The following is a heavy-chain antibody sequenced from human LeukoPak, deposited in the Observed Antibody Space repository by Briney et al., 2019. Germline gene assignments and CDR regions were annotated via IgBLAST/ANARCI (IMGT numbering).Heavy chain of an antibody. CDR1: GGTISAYY. Sequence: SETLSLTCVVSGGTISAYYWNWIRQPAGKGLEWIGRLHSSGETTSNPSLMSRATMSLDTSRNHFSLNLTSVTAADTAIYYHATMFGESSDFDHWGQGTLVTVSS. D-gene: IGHD3-10*02. J-gene: IGHJ4*02. V-gene: IGHV4-4*07. CDR2: LHSSGET. CDR3: ATMFGESSDFDH.